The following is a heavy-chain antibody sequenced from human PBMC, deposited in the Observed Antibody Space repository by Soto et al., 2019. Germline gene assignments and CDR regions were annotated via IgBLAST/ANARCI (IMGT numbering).Heavy chain of an antibody. CDR1: GYTFSGYS. CDR2: ISGYNGNT. CDR3: ARDVFCGGAPACPDMDV. V-gene: IGHV1-18*04. D-gene: IGHD2-21*01. Sequence: ASVKVSCKASGYTFSGYSITWVRQAPGQGLEWMGRISGYNGNTNYARTLRGRLTLTTDTSTSTAYMELRSLTSDDTAVYYCARDVFCGGAPACPDMDVWGQGTAVTVSS. J-gene: IGHJ6*02.